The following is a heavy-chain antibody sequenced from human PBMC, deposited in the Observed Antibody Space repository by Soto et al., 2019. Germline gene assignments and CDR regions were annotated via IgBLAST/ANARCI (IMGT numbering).Heavy chain of an antibody. J-gene: IGHJ4*02. CDR1: GLDVRRGGSY. Sequence: LPLTCSVSGLDVRRGGSYWVWIRELPGKGLEWIGYIYYTGETFFNPSLESRLSISTDTSKNQFSLKLRSVTAADTAVYYCATTIRCRGWSRDYWGQGILVT. D-gene: IGHD6-19*01. V-gene: IGHV4-31*03. CDR3: ATTIRCRGWSRDY. CDR2: IYYTGET.